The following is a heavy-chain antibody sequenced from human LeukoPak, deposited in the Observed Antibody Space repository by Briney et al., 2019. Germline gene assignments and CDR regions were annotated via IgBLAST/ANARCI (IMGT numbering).Heavy chain of an antibody. J-gene: IGHJ3*02. CDR3: ARDQGRWLQLWAFDI. D-gene: IGHD5-24*01. CDR1: GGSMSSHY. CDR2: IYYSGST. Sequence: NRSESLSLTCTVSGGSMSSHYWNWIRQPPGKGLEWIGNIYYSGSTNHNPSLKSRLTLSVDTSKNQFSLKLSSVTAADTAVYYCARDQGRWLQLWAFDIWGHRTVVTVSS. V-gene: IGHV4-59*11.